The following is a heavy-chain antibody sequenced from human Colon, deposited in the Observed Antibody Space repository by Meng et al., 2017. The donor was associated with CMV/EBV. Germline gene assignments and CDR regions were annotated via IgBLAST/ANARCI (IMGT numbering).Heavy chain of an antibody. CDR3: ARDVGYFTMVRGVYHDY. J-gene: IGHJ4*02. CDR2: IYSGGSRT. CDR1: FTFSAYA. D-gene: IGHD3-10*01. V-gene: IGHV3-23*03. Sequence: FTFSAYALTWVRHSPGRGLEWVSVIYSGGSRTFYAESVKGRFTISRDDSKNVVYLQLNSLRAEDTAVYYCARDVGYFTMVRGVYHDYWGQGTLVTVSS.